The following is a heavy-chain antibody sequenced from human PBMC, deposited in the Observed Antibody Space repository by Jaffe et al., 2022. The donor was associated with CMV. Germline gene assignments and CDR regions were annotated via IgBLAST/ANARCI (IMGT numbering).Heavy chain of an antibody. CDR2: ISGSGGST. D-gene: IGHD3-22*01. V-gene: IGHV3-23*01. CDR3: AKSSVYYDSSGYYYSVYYYYGMDV. J-gene: IGHJ6*02. CDR1: GFTFSSYA. Sequence: EVQLLESGGGLVQPGGSLRLSCAASGFTFSSYAMSWVRQAPGKGLEWVSAISGSGGSTYYADSVKGRFTISRDNSKNTLYLQMNSLRAEDTAVYYCAKSSVYYDSSGYYYSVYYYYGMDVWGQGTTVTVSS.